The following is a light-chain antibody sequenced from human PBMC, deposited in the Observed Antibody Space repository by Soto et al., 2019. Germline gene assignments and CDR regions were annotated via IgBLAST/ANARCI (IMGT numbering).Light chain of an antibody. Sequence: DIQLTQSPSFLSASVGDRVTITCRASQGISSYLAWYQQKPGKAPNLLIHTASTLQSGVPSRFSGSGSGTEFTLTISSLQPEDFATYYCQQRNSYPITVGQGTLLEIK. CDR2: TAS. V-gene: IGKV1-9*01. CDR3: QQRNSYPIT. J-gene: IGKJ5*01. CDR1: QGISSY.